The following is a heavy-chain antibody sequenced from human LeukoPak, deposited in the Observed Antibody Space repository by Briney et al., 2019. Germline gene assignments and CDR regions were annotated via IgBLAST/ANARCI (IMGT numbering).Heavy chain of an antibody. V-gene: IGHV3-9*01. Sequence: SGGSLGLSCAASGFTFDDHAMHWVRQAPGKGLEWVSGINWNSGSMGYADSVKGRFTISRDNAKNSLYLQMDSLRTEDTALYYCAKDQRSDRDAFDIWGQGTMVTVSS. D-gene: IGHD1-26*01. J-gene: IGHJ3*02. CDR2: INWNSGSM. CDR1: GFTFDDHA. CDR3: AKDQRSDRDAFDI.